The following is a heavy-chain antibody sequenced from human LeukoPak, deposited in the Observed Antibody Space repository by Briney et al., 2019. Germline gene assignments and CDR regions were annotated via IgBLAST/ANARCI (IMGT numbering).Heavy chain of an antibody. CDR1: VGSISSYY. Sequence: PSETLSLTCTVSVGSISSYYWSWIRQPPGKGLEWIGYIYYSGSTNYNPSLKSRVTISVDTSKNQFSLKLSSVTAADTAVYYCARTITGTLLMSWGMDVWGQGTTVTVSS. J-gene: IGHJ6*02. D-gene: IGHD1-20*01. CDR2: IYYSGST. CDR3: ARTITGTLLMSWGMDV. V-gene: IGHV4-59*01.